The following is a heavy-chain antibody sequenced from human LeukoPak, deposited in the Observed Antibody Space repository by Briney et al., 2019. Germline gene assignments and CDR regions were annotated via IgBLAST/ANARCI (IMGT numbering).Heavy chain of an antibody. D-gene: IGHD3-22*01. CDR3: ARGRNYYDSSRYYYEGDAFDI. CDR1: GGTFSSYA. Sequence: VASVKVSCKASGGTFSSYAISWVRQAPGQGLEWMGGIIPIFGTANYAQKFQGRVTMTRDTSTSTVYMELNSLRSEDTAVYYCARGRNYYDSSRYYYEGDAFDIWGQGTMVTVSS. CDR2: IIPIFGTA. J-gene: IGHJ3*02. V-gene: IGHV1-69*05.